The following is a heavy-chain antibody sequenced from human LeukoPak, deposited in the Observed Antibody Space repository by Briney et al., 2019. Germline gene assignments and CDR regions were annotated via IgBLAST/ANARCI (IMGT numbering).Heavy chain of an antibody. D-gene: IGHD5-18*01. CDR2: ISAYNGNT. J-gene: IGHJ4*02. Sequence: ASVKVSCKGSGYTFTSYGISWVRQAPGQGLEWMGWISAYNGNTNYAQTLQGRVTMTTDTSTSTAYMELRSLRSDDTAVYYCATSVIDTAMVDFNYLDYWGQGTLVTVSS. CDR3: ATSVIDTAMVDFNYLDY. CDR1: GYTFTSYG. V-gene: IGHV1-18*01.